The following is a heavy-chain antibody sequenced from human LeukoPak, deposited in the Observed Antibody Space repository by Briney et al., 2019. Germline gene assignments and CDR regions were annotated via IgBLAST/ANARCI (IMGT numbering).Heavy chain of an antibody. CDR2: ISGSGGST. CDR1: GFIFSTYA. CDR3: ARVIRAAPGKGYFDY. J-gene: IGHJ4*02. V-gene: IGHV3-23*01. D-gene: IGHD6-13*01. Sequence: GGSLRLSCATSGFIFSTYALSWVRQAPGKWLEWASSISGSGGSTYHADSVKGRFTISRDSSKNTLYLQMNSLRAEDTAIYYCARVIRAAPGKGYFDYWGQGTLVTVSS.